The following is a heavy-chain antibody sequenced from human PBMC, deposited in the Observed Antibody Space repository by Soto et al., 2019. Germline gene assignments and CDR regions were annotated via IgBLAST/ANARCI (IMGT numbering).Heavy chain of an antibody. CDR1: GFSLSGYC. V-gene: IGHV3-7*01. Sequence: EVQLVESGGLLVRPGGSLSLSCAASGFSLSGYCFTWVRQTPGKGLEWVASIDRDGSEKNYLDSVKGRFTISRDNAEKSLYLEMKNLRGEDTAFYYCTRGGCSFESFCCFDFWGQGTLVTVSS. D-gene: IGHD6-13*01. CDR2: IDRDGSEK. CDR3: TRGGCSFESFCCFDF. J-gene: IGHJ4*02.